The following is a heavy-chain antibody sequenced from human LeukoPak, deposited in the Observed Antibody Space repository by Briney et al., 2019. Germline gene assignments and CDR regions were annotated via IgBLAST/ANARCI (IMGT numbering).Heavy chain of an antibody. CDR2: NNHSEST. Sequence: SDTLSLTCAVYVEPYNGHYWTWIRQPPGRALEWIGENNHSESTTSNPSLNNRVTISVDKPKNQSSLRMTSFAARDTAVYLWWSPRYGSGSLDSWGQGTLVTVCS. V-gene: IGHV4-34*01. CDR1: VEPYNGHY. J-gene: IGHJ4*02. D-gene: IGHD3-10*01. CDR3: WSPRYGSGSLDS.